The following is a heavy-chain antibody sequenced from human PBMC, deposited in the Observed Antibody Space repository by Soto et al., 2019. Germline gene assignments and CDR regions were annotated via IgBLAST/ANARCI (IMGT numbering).Heavy chain of an antibody. CDR3: AREGYEPSRPATQGSYFHY. CDR1: GGSISSGGYY. CDR2: IYYSGST. J-gene: IGHJ4*02. D-gene: IGHD6-6*01. V-gene: IGHV4-31*03. Sequence: LALTCTVSGGSISSGGYYWSWIRQHPGKGQEWIGYIYYSGSTYYNPSLKSRVTISVDTSKNQFSLKLSSVTAADTAVYYCAREGYEPSRPATQGSYFHYWRQGTPVTVS.